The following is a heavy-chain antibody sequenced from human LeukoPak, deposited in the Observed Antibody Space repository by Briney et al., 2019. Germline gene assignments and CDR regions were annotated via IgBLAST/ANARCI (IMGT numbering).Heavy chain of an antibody. V-gene: IGHV4-59*01. CDR2: IYYSGST. J-gene: IGHJ5*02. Sequence: SETLSLTCTVSGGSISSYYWSWIRQPPGKGLEWIGYIYYSGSTNYNPSLKSRVTISVDTSKNQFSLKLSSVTAADTAVYYCARDRGRYYDFWSGYDNWFDPWGQGTLVTVSS. CDR1: GGSISSYY. D-gene: IGHD3-3*01. CDR3: ARDRGRYYDFWSGYDNWFDP.